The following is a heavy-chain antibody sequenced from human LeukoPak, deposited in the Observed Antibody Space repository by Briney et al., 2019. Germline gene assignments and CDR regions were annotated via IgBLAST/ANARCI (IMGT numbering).Heavy chain of an antibody. D-gene: IGHD3-10*01. Sequence: PSETLSLTCTVSGGSISSSSYYCGWIRRPPGKGLEWIGNIYYSGSTYYNPSLKSRVTISVDTSNNQFSLKLSSVTAADTAEYYCAREPYGSGTFDYWGQGTLVTVSA. V-gene: IGHV4-39*07. CDR3: AREPYGSGTFDY. CDR2: IYYSGST. J-gene: IGHJ4*02. CDR1: GGSISSSSYY.